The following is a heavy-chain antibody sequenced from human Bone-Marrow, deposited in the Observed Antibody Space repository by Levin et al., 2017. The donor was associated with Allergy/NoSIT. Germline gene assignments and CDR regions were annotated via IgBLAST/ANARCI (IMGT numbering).Heavy chain of an antibody. CDR3: AKDNKMRASGIGYFDS. CDR1: GFTFSSYG. CDR2: TISSDVST. Sequence: PGGSLRLSCAASGFTFSSYGMSWVRQAPGKGLEWVSATISSDVSTYYADSVKGRFTISRDNSKSTLYLQMNSLRAEDTALYYCAKDNKMRASGIGYFDSWGQGTLVTVSS. V-gene: IGHV3-23*01. D-gene: IGHD2-21*01. J-gene: IGHJ4*02.